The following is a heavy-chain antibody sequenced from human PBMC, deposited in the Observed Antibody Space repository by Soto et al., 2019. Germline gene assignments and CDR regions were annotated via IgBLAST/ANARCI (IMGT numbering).Heavy chain of an antibody. CDR2: IYYSGST. Sequence: SETLSLTCTVSGVSVSSGSYYWIWIRQPPGKGLEGIGYIYYSGSTNYNPSLKSRVTISVDTSKNQFSLKLRSVTAADTAVYYCARDRGVGLILWFGESAYGMDVWGQGTTVTVSS. V-gene: IGHV4-61*01. CDR3: ARDRGVGLILWFGESAYGMDV. D-gene: IGHD3-10*01. J-gene: IGHJ6*02. CDR1: GVSVSSGSYY.